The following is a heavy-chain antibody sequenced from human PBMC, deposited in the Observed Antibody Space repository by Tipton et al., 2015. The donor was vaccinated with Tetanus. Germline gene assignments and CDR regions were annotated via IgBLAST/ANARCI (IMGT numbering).Heavy chain of an antibody. CDR1: GGSVSSGSYY. D-gene: IGHD6-13*01. V-gene: IGHV4-61*01. CDR3: ARGPSEQLGYFDY. Sequence: TLSLTCTVSGGSVSSGSYYWSWIRQPPGKGLEWIGYIYYSGSTNYNPSLKSRVTISVDTSKNQFSLKLSSVTAADTAVYYCARGPSEQLGYFDYWGQGTLVTVSS. CDR2: IYYSGST. J-gene: IGHJ4*02.